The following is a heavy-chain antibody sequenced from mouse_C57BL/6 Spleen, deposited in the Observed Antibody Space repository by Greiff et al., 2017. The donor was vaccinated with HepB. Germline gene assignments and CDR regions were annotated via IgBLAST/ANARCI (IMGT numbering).Heavy chain of an antibody. Sequence: QVQLQQSGAELVRPGSSVKLSCKASGYTFTSYWMHWVKQRPIQGLEWIGNIDPSDSETHYNQKFKDKATLTVDKSSSTAYMQLSSLTSEDSAVYYCAREDYGSSGFAYWGQGTLVTVSA. CDR2: IDPSDSET. D-gene: IGHD1-1*01. V-gene: IGHV1-52*01. CDR1: GYTFTSYW. J-gene: IGHJ3*01. CDR3: AREDYGSSGFAY.